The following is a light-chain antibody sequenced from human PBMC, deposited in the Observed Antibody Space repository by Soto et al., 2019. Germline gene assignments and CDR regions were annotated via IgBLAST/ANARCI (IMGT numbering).Light chain of an antibody. CDR3: QQYYSTAPT. CDR1: QSILSSSNNKNY. J-gene: IGKJ2*01. CDR2: WAS. Sequence: DIVMTQSPDSLTVSLGERATINCKSSQSILSSSNNKNYLVWYQQKPGQPPKVLINWASTRESGVPDRCSGSGSGAEFTLTISSLQAEDVAVYYCQQYYSTAPTFGDGTKLEIK. V-gene: IGKV4-1*01.